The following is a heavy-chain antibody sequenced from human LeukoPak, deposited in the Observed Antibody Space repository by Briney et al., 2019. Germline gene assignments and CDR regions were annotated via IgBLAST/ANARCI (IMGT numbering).Heavy chain of an antibody. Sequence: PSETLSLTCTVSGGSISSYYWSWIRQPPGKGLEWFGYIYYSGSTNYNPSLKSRVTISVDTSKNQFSLKLSSVTAADTAVYYCARGGVYGSFFDYWGQGTLVTVSS. CDR1: GGSISSYY. CDR2: IYYSGST. D-gene: IGHD3-10*01. V-gene: IGHV4-59*01. J-gene: IGHJ4*02. CDR3: ARGGVYGSFFDY.